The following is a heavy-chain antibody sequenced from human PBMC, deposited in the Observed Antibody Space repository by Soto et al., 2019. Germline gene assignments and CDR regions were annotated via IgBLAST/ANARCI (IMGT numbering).Heavy chain of an antibody. CDR1: SGSISSSNW. CDR2: IYHSGST. J-gene: IGHJ6*03. CDR3: ARERREGYYYYYYMDV. V-gene: IGHV4-4*02. Sequence: QVQLQESGPGLVKPSGTLSLTCAVSSGSISSSNWWRWVRQPPGKGLEWIGEIYHSGSTNYNPSLKSRVTISVDKSKNQFSLKLSSVTAADTAVYYCARERREGYYYYYYMDVWGKGTTVTVSS.